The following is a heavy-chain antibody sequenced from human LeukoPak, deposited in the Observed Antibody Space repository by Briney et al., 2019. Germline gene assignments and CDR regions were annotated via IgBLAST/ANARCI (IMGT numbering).Heavy chain of an antibody. J-gene: IGHJ4*02. CDR1: GFTFSSYE. CDR3: AKGPRTVRFGDRHKGIFDY. Sequence: GGSLRLSCAASGFTFSSYEMNWVRQAPGKGLEWVSYISSSGSTIYYADSVKGRFTISRDNAKNSLYLQMNSLRVEDTAVYYCAKGPRTVRFGDRHKGIFDYWGQGTLVTVSS. D-gene: IGHD3-10*01. CDR2: ISSSGSTI. V-gene: IGHV3-48*03.